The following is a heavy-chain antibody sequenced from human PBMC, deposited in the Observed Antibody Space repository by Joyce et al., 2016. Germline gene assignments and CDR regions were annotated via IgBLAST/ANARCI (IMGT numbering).Heavy chain of an antibody. D-gene: IGHD2/OR15-2a*01. J-gene: IGHJ3*02. CDR1: GYSFTTSW. V-gene: IGHV5-51*01. CDR3: ASQKREYFKDALDI. Sequence: EVQLVQSGAEVKKPGESLKISCKGSGYSFTTSWIGWVRQIPGKGLEWMGNIYVGDSDNKYSPSFQGQVTISADKSISTVYLQWSSLKASDTAIYYCASQKREYFKDALDIWGQGTLVTVSS. CDR2: IYVGDSDN.